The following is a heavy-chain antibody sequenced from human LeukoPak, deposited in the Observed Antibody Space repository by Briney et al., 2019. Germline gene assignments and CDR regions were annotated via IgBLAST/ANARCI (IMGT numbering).Heavy chain of an antibody. CDR1: GYSFTGYY. CDR3: ARGPPGFLRFLEWSFPLDY. D-gene: IGHD3-3*01. V-gene: IGHV1-2*02. J-gene: IGHJ4*02. Sequence: ASVKVSCKASGYSFTGYYMHWVRQAPGQGLEWMGYINPKSGGTNNAQKSQGRVTMTRDTSNSTAYMELSRLRSDDTAVYYCARGPPGFLRFLEWSFPLDYWGQGTLVPVSS. CDR2: INPKSGGT.